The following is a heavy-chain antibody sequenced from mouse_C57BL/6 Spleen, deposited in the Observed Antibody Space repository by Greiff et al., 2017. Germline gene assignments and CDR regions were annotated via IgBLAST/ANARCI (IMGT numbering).Heavy chain of an antibody. J-gene: IGHJ2*01. CDR1: GYTFTSYW. D-gene: IGHD1-1*01. Sequence: QVQPQQPGAELVKPGASVKLSCKASGYTFTSYWMQWVKQRPGQGLEWIGEIDPSDSYTNYNQKFKGKATLTVDTSSSTAYMQLSSLTSEDSAVYYCARRVITFFDYWGQGTTLTVSS. CDR3: ARRVITFFDY. V-gene: IGHV1-50*01. CDR2: IDPSDSYT.